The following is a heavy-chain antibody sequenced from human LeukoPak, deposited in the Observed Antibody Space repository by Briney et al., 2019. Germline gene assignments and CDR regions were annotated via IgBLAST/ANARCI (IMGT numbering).Heavy chain of an antibody. J-gene: IGHJ4*02. D-gene: IGHD3-10*01. V-gene: IGHV1-3*01. CDR1: GYTFTSYA. CDR2: INAGNGNT. CDR3: ARGEYYGSGSYSAKRDFDY. Sequence: ASVKVSCKASGYTFTSYAMHWVRQAPGQRLEWMGWINAGNGNTKYSQKFQGRVTITRDASESTAYMELSSLRSEDTAVYYCARGEYYGSGSYSAKRDFDYWGQGTLVTVSS.